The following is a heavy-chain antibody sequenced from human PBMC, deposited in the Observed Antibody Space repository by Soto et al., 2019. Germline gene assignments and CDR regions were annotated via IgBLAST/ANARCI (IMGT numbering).Heavy chain of an antibody. CDR3: ARDRARYCTNGVCYYYGMDV. V-gene: IGHV1-3*01. Sequence: GSSVKFSCKASGYTFTSYAMRWVRQAPGQRLEWMGWINAGNGNTKYSQKFQGRVTITRDTSASTAYMELSSLRSEDTAVYYCARDRARYCTNGVCYYYGMDVWGQGTTVTVSS. D-gene: IGHD2-8*01. CDR1: GYTFTSYA. J-gene: IGHJ6*02. CDR2: INAGNGNT.